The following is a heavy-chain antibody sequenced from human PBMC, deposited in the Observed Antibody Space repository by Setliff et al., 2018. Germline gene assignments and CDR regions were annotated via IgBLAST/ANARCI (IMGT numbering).Heavy chain of an antibody. J-gene: IGHJ4*02. V-gene: IGHV4-61*09. D-gene: IGHD3-22*01. CDR2: IFARGSM. CDR3: ARGRYYESNSYYFPFDI. Sequence: SETLSLTCTVSGGSISSGNYYWIWIRQPAGKALEWLGHIFARGSMNYNPSLRSRITISQDRSENQFSLTLSSVTAADTAVYYCARGRYYESNSYYFPFDIGGQGMLVTVSS. CDR1: GGSISSGNYY.